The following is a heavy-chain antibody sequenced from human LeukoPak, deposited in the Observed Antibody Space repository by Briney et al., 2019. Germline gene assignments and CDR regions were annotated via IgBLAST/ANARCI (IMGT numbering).Heavy chain of an antibody. CDR1: GGTFSSYA. Sequence: GASVKVSCKASGGTFSSYAISWVRQAPGQGLEWMGGIIPIFGTANYAQKFQGRVTITADKSTSTAYMELSSLRSGDTAVYYCATRYCSGGSCPNYYYYYINVWGKGTTVTISS. V-gene: IGHV1-69*06. J-gene: IGHJ6*03. D-gene: IGHD2-15*01. CDR3: ATRYCSGGSCPNYYYYYINV. CDR2: IIPIFGTA.